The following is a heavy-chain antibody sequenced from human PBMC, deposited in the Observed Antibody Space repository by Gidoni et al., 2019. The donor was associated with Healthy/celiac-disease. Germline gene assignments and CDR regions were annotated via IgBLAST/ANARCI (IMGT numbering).Heavy chain of an antibody. V-gene: IGHV1-8*01. J-gene: IGHJ4*02. CDR1: GYTFTSYD. D-gene: IGHD6-13*01. CDR3: ARGLGSAVGANY. CDR2: MNPNSGDT. Sequence: QVQLVQSGAEVKKPGASVKVSCQASGYTFTSYDINWVRQAAGQGLEWMGWMNPNSGDTGFAQKFQGRVTLTRNTALSTAYMEVSSLTSEDTAVYYCARGLGSAVGANYWGQGTLVTVSS.